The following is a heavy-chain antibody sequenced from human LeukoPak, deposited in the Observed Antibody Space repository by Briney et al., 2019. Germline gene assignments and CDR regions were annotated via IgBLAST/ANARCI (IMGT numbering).Heavy chain of an antibody. CDR2: INTYNGNA. CDR3: ARVHFYDSSGYSLINP. J-gene: IGHJ4*02. V-gene: IGHV1-18*01. CDR1: GYTFTTYG. D-gene: IGHD3-22*01. Sequence: GASVKVSCKASGYTFTTYGISWVRQAPGQGLEWLGWINTYNGNANSAQKFQDRVTMTRDTSTSTAYMDLRRLRSDDTAVYYCARVHFYDSSGYSLINPWGQGTLVTVSS.